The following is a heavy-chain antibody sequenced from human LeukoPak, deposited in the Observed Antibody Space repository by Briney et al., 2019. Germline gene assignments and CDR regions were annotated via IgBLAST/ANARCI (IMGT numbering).Heavy chain of an antibody. CDR1: GLTFSSYA. D-gene: IGHD3-10*01. Sequence: GGPLRLSCAASGLTFSSYAMSWVRQAPGKGLEWVSAISGSGGSTYYADSVKGRFTISRDNSKNTLYLQMNSLKTGDTAVYYCTTARNMVRGVIPLDYWGQGTLVTVSS. CDR2: ISGSGGST. CDR3: TTARNMVRGVIPLDY. J-gene: IGHJ4*02. V-gene: IGHV3-23*01.